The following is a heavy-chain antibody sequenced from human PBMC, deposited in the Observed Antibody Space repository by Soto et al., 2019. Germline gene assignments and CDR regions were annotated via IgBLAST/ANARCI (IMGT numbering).Heavy chain of an antibody. CDR3: AKGSRGSRTSPYGFDI. V-gene: IGHV3-23*01. CDR1: GFRFSNYA. D-gene: IGHD1-26*01. J-gene: IGHJ3*02. CDR2: ISATGGGT. Sequence: PGGSLRIAXAACGFRFSNYAMSWVSQAPGKGLEWVSLISATGGGTYYADSVKGRFTISRDNSKNTLYLQMNSLSAEDTAVYYCAKGSRGSRTSPYGFDIWGQGPMVTVSS.